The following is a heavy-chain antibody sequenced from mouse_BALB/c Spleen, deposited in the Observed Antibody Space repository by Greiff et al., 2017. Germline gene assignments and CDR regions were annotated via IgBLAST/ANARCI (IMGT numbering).Heavy chain of an antibody. J-gene: IGHJ4*01. D-gene: IGHD1-1*01. V-gene: IGHV1-9*01. CDR2: ILPGSGST. Sequence: LVESGAELMKPGASVKISCKATGYTFSSYWIEWVKQRPGHGLEWIGEILPGSGSTNYNEKFKGKATFTADTSSNTAYMQLSSLTSEDSAVYYCARYYGSRYYAMDYWGQGTSVTVSS. CDR1: GYTFSSYW. CDR3: ARYYGSRYYAMDY.